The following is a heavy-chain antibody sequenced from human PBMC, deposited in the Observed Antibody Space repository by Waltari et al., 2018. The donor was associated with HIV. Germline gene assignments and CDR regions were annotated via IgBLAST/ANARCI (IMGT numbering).Heavy chain of an antibody. CDR2: SSGSGGST. J-gene: IGHJ4*02. CDR3: ASRGIVATSGSYYFDY. V-gene: IGHV3-23*01. Sequence: EVQLLESGGGLVQPGGSLRLSCAASGFTFSSYAMSWVRQAPGKGLEWVSASSGSGGSTYYAYSGKGRFTLSRDNSKNTLYLQMNSLRAEDTAVYYCASRGIVATSGSYYFDYWGQGTLVTVSS. D-gene: IGHD5-12*01. CDR1: GFTFSSYA.